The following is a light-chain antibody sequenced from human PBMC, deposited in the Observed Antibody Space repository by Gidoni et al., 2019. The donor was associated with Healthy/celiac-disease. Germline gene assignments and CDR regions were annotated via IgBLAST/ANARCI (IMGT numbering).Light chain of an antibody. CDR3: QQSYSTPRT. Sequence: DIQMTQSPSSLSASVGDRVTITCRESQSISSYLNWYQQKRGKAPKLLIYAASSLQSGVPSRFSGSGSGTDFTLTISSLQPEDFATYYCQQSYSTPRTFGQGTRLEIK. V-gene: IGKV1-39*01. CDR2: AAS. J-gene: IGKJ5*01. CDR1: QSISSY.